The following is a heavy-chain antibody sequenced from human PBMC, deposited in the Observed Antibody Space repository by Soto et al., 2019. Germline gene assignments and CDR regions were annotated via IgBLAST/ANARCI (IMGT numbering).Heavy chain of an antibody. CDR3: ARHDYSNYGDY. Sequence: DSEQSSDKGCGGNDTSYWRSRVRQMPGKGLEWMGRIDPSDSYTNYSPSFQGHVTISADKSISTAYLQWSSLKASDTAMYYCARHDYSNYGDYWGKGTLVTVSS. D-gene: IGHD4-4*01. V-gene: IGHV5-10-1*01. CDR2: IDPSDSYT. CDR1: GGNDTSYW. J-gene: IGHJ4*02.